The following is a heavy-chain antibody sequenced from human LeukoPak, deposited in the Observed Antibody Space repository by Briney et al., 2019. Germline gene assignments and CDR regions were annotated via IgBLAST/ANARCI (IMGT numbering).Heavy chain of an antibody. J-gene: IGHJ4*02. CDR2: IIPIFGTA. Sequence: SVKVSCKASGYTFTGYYMHWVRQAPGQGLEWMGGIIPIFGTANYAQKFQGRVTITADESTSTAYMELSSLRSEDTAVYYCAKSIVGATGGFDYWGQGTLVTVSS. CDR3: AKSIVGATGGFDY. D-gene: IGHD1-26*01. V-gene: IGHV1-69*13. CDR1: GYTFTGYY.